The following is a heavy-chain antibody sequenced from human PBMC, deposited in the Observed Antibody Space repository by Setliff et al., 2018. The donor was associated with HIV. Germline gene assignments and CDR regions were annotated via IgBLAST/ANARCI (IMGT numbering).Heavy chain of an antibody. CDR2: ISSSGSIT. V-gene: IGHV3-48*03. Sequence: HPGGSLRLSCAASGFTFSSYEMNWVRQAPGKGLEWVSYISSSGSITYYADSVKGRFTISRDNAKNSLYLQMNSLRDEDTAVYYCASGGWSTYYYYGMDVWGQGTTVTVSS. J-gene: IGHJ6*02. D-gene: IGHD6-19*01. CDR1: GFTFSSYE. CDR3: ASGGWSTYYYYGMDV.